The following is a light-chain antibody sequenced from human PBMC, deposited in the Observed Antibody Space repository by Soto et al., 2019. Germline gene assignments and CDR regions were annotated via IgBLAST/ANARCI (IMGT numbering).Light chain of an antibody. CDR3: SSWTSSSSYV. Sequence: QSVLTQPASVSGSPGQSIAISCTGTSSDVGGYNSVSWYQQYPGKAHKLMIHDVSNRPSGVSDRFSGSKSGNTASLTISGLQAEDEADYYCSSWTSSSSYVFGSGTKVTVL. CDR1: SSDVGGYNS. V-gene: IGLV2-14*01. CDR2: DVS. J-gene: IGLJ1*01.